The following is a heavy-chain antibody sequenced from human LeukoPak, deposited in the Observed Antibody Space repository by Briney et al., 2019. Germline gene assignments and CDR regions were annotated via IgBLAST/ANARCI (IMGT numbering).Heavy chain of an antibody. J-gene: IGHJ4*02. D-gene: IGHD2-15*01. CDR1: GFTFSRYW. CDR2: IKQDGSEK. CDR3: ARDTVVVVSATSLFDY. V-gene: IGHV3-7*05. Sequence: GGSLRLSCAASGFTFSRYWMSWVRQAPGRGLEWVANIKQDGSEKYYVDSVKGRFTISRDNAKNSLYLQMNSLRAEDTAVFYYARDTVVVVSATSLFDYWGQGTLVTVSS.